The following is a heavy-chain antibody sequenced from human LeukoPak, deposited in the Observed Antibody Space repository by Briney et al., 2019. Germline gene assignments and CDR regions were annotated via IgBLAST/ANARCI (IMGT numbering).Heavy chain of an antibody. Sequence: VASVKVSCKASGYTFTSYYMHWVRQAPGQGLEWMGIINPSGGSTSYAQKFQGRVTVTRDMSTSTVYMELSSLRSDDTAVYYCARELIVLPDRVMADVDEAQWFDPWGQGTLVTVSS. D-gene: IGHD3-16*01. V-gene: IGHV1-46*01. J-gene: IGHJ5*02. CDR1: GYTFTSYY. CDR3: ARELIVLPDRVMADVDEAQWFDP. CDR2: INPSGGST.